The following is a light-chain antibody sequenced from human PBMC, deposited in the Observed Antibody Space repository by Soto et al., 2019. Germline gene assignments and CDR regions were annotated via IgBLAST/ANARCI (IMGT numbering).Light chain of an antibody. CDR2: WAS. J-gene: IGKJ3*01. CDR3: QQYYTTPFT. Sequence: DIVMTQSPDSLAVSLGERATINCKSSQDILYKSNNKNYLAWYQQKPGQPPKLLIYWASTRESGVPDRFSGSGSGTDFTLTISSLRAEDVAVYYCQQYYTTPFTFGPGTKVEIK. CDR1: QDILYKSNNKNY. V-gene: IGKV4-1*01.